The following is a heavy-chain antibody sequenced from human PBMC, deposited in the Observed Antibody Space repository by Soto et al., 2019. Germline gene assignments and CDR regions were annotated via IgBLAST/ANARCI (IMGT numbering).Heavy chain of an antibody. V-gene: IGHV3-53*04. CDR1: GFTVSSDY. CDR2: IYPDGRA. J-gene: IGHJ4*02. D-gene: IGHD3-10*01. Sequence: GGSLRLSCAASGFTVSSDYMTWVRQAPGKGLEWVSVIYPDGRAYYADSVKGRFTISRHSSEDTLFLQMNSLKREDTAVYYCARGFGSGSYYYGDWGQGSLVTSPQ. CDR3: ARGFGSGSYYYGD.